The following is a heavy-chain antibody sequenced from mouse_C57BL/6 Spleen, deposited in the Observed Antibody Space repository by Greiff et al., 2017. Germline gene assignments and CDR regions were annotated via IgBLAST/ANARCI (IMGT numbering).Heavy chain of an antibody. Sequence: QVQLKESGPELVKPGASVKISCKASGYAFSSSWMNWVKQRPGKGLEWIGRIYPGDGDTNYNGKFKGKATLTADKSSSTAYMQLSSLTSEDSAVXFCARSRGGYYAMDYWGQGTSVTVSS. CDR2: IYPGDGDT. CDR3: ARSRGGYYAMDY. CDR1: GYAFSSSW. V-gene: IGHV1-82*01. J-gene: IGHJ4*01. D-gene: IGHD1-1*02.